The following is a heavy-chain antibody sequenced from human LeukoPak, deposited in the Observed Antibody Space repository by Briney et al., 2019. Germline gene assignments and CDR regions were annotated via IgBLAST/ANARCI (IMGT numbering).Heavy chain of an antibody. J-gene: IGHJ6*04. D-gene: IGHD6-13*01. CDR1: GGSFSGYY. Sequence: SETLSLTCAVYGGSFSGYYWSWIRQPPGKGLEWIGEINHSGSTNYNPSLKSRVTISVDTSKNQFSLTLSSVTAADTAVYYCARGVRYSSSWYSPNGMDVWGKGTTVTVSS. V-gene: IGHV4-34*01. CDR3: ARGVRYSSSWYSPNGMDV. CDR2: INHSGST.